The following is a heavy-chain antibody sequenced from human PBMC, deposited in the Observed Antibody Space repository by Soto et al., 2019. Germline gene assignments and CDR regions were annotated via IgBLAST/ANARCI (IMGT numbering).Heavy chain of an antibody. CDR2: ISDDGREE. D-gene: IGHD6-13*01. Sequence: QVQLVESGGGVVQPGRSLRLSCVASGFTFSDHGMHWVRQAPGKGLEWVALISDDGREEYYADSVKGRFTISRDHSKNTVYLQMNSLGAEDMAVYFCAKDRSTSWSLDYWGQGTLVTVSS. CDR3: AKDRSTSWSLDY. V-gene: IGHV3-30*18. CDR1: GFTFSDHG. J-gene: IGHJ4*02.